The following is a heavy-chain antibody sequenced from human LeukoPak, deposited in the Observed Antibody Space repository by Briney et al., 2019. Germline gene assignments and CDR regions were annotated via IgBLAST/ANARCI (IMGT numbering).Heavy chain of an antibody. CDR3: ARALRTGQGDYVPVL. J-gene: IGHJ4*02. CDR1: GYSFTSYW. CDR2: IYPGDSDT. V-gene: IGHV5-51*01. Sequence: PGESLKISCKGSGYSFTSYWIGWVRQMPGKGLEWMGIIYPGDSDTRYSPSFQGQVTISADKSISTAYLQWSSLKASDTAMYYCARALRTGQGDYVPVLWGQGTLVIVSS. D-gene: IGHD4-17*01.